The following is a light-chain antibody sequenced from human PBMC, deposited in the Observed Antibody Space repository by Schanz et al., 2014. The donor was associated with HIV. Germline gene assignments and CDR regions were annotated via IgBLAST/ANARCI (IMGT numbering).Light chain of an antibody. CDR1: QSISHN. J-gene: IGKJ2*01. V-gene: IGKV3-11*01. CDR2: DTF. Sequence: EIVLTQSPATLSLSPGERATLSCRASQSISHNLVWYQQKPGQAPRLLIHDTFHRATGIPARFSGSGSGTDFTLSISSLEPEDSAVYYCQQYNNWPPYTFGQGTKLEIK. CDR3: QQYNNWPPYT.